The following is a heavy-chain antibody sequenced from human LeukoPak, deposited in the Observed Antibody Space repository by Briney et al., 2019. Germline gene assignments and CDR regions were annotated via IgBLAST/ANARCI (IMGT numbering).Heavy chain of an antibody. Sequence: GASVKVSCKASGYTFTGYYMHWVRQAPGQGLEWMGWIDPDSGGTNYAQKFQGRVTMTRDTSTSTAYMELSRLRSDDTAVYYCARVSGSYSPPDYWGQGTLVTVSS. D-gene: IGHD1-26*01. V-gene: IGHV1-2*02. J-gene: IGHJ4*02. CDR1: GYTFTGYY. CDR2: IDPDSGGT. CDR3: ARVSGSYSPPDY.